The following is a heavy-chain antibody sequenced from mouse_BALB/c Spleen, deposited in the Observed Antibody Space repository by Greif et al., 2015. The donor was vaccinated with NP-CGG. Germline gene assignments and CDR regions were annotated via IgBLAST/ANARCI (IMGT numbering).Heavy chain of an antibody. CDR1: GFTFSSYT. D-gene: IGHD1-1*01. CDR3: ARPPDYYGSAWFAY. V-gene: IGHV5-12-2*01. CDR2: ISNGGGST. Sequence: EVHLVESGGGLVQPGGSLKLSCAASGFTFSSYTMSWVRQTPEKRLEWVAYISNGGGSTYYPDTVKGRFTISRDNAKNTLYLQMSSLKSEDTAMYYCARPPDYYGSAWFAYWGQGTLVTVSA. J-gene: IGHJ3*01.